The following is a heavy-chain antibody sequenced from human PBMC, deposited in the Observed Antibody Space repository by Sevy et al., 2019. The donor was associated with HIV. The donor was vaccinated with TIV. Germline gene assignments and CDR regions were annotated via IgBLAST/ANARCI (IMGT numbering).Heavy chain of an antibody. CDR1: GFTFSSYW. Sequence: GGSLRLSCAAPGFTFSSYWMSWVRQAPGKGLEWVANIKQDGSEKYYVDSVKGRFTISRDNAKNSLYLQMNSLRAEDTAVYYCARELPAPPRWFGELWLYYYGMDVWGQGTTVTVSS. CDR2: IKQDGSEK. J-gene: IGHJ6*02. CDR3: ARELPAPPRWFGELWLYYYGMDV. D-gene: IGHD3-10*01. V-gene: IGHV3-7*01.